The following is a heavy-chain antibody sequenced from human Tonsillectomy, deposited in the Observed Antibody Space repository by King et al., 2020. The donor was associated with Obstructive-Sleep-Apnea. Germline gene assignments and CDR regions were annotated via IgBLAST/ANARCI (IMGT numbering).Heavy chain of an antibody. CDR2: ISYDGSNN. V-gene: IGHV3-30-3*01. D-gene: IGHD6-13*01. Sequence: VQLVESGGGVVQPGRSLRLSCAASGFTFSSYAMHWVRQAPGKGLEWVAVISYDGSNNYYADSVKGRFTISRDNSKNTLYLQMNSLRAEDTAVYYCASSSSWSYYFDYWGQGTLVTVSS. CDR1: GFTFSSYA. CDR3: ASSSSWSYYFDY. J-gene: IGHJ4*02.